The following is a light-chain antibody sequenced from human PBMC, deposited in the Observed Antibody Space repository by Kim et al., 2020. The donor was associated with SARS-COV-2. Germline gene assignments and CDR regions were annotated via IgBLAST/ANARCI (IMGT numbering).Light chain of an antibody. CDR3: QSYDSSLSGVV. CDR1: SSNIGAGYD. J-gene: IGLJ2*01. CDR2: VNT. V-gene: IGLV1-40*01. Sequence: QSVLTQPPSVSGAPGQRVTISCTGSSSNIGAGYDVHWYQHLPGTAPKLLIYVNTNRPSGLPDRFSGSKSGTSASLAITGLQAEDEADYYCQSYDSSLSGVVFGGGTQLTVL.